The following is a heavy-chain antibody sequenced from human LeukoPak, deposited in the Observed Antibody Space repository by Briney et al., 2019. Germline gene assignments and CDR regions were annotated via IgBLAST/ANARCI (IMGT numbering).Heavy chain of an antibody. CDR1: GGSISSSSYY. D-gene: IGHD6-19*01. V-gene: IGHV4-39*01. CDR2: IYYSGST. J-gene: IGHJ4*02. Sequence: PSETLSLTCTVSGGSISSSSYYWGWIRQPPGKGLEWIGSIYYSGSTYYNPSLKSRVTISVDTSKNQFSLKLSSVTAADTAVYYCARLATGSGWWRGVIDYWGQGTLVTVSS. CDR3: ARLATGSGWWRGVIDY.